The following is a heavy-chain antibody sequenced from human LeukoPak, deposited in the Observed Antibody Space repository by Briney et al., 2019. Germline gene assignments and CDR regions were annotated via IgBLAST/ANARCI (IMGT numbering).Heavy chain of an antibody. CDR2: ISDSGGST. Sequence: GGSLRLLWSASGFTFNSYAMSWVGQAPGKGLEWVSAISDSGGSTYYADSVKGRFTMSRDNSKNTLYLQMNSLRAEDTAVYYCAKHRDGYNSFDYWGQGTLVTVSS. J-gene: IGHJ4*02. CDR1: GFTFNSYA. CDR3: AKHRDGYNSFDY. V-gene: IGHV3-23*01. D-gene: IGHD5-24*01.